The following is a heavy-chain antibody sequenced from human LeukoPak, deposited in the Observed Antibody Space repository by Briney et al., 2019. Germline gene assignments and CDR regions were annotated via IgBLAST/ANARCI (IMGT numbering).Heavy chain of an antibody. D-gene: IGHD2-15*01. CDR3: ARDVVVVVADYYYMDV. V-gene: IGHV4-59*01. CDR2: IYYSGST. CDR1: GGSISSYY. J-gene: IGHJ6*03. Sequence: KPSETLSLTCTVSGGSISSYYWSWIRQPPGKGLEWIGYIYYSGSTNYNPSLKSRVTISVDTSKNQFSLKLSSVTAADTAVYYCARDVVVVVADYYYMDVWGKGTTVTVSS.